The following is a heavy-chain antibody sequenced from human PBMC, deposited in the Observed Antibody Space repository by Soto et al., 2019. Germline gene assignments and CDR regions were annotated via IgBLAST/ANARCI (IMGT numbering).Heavy chain of an antibody. J-gene: IGHJ4*02. CDR2: IYYGGST. V-gene: IGHV4-31*03. CDR1: GGSISSGGYY. Sequence: QVQLQESGPGLVKPSQTLSLTCTVSGGSISSGGYYWSWIRQHPGKGLEWIGYIYYGGSTYYSPSLKGRVSISVVTSKNQFSLKVSSVTAADTAVYFCARDLPNRSGYYYFDYWGQGTLVTVSS. D-gene: IGHD6-19*01. CDR3: ARDLPNRSGYYYFDY.